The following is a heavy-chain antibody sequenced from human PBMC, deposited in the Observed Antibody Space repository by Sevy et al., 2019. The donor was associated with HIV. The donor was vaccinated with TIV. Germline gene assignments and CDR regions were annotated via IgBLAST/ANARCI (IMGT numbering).Heavy chain of an antibody. D-gene: IGHD2-15*01. Sequence: GGSLRLSCSASGFSFGEYAMSWFRQAPGKGLEWVAFIRGKAFGGTTEYAASVKGRFTISRDDSKSIANLQMISLKTEDTAVYYCSREAGVVVVVAANHFDYWGQGTLVTVSS. CDR2: IRGKAFGGTT. V-gene: IGHV3-49*03. CDR3: SREAGVVVVVAANHFDY. J-gene: IGHJ4*02. CDR1: GFSFGEYA.